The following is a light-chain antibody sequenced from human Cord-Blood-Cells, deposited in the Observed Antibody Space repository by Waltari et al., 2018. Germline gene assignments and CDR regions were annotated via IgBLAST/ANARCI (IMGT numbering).Light chain of an antibody. J-gene: IGLJ3*02. CDR3: CSYAGSSTLV. CDR2: EGS. CDR1: SRAVGSYNL. Sequence: QSALTQPAPVSGSPGQSSTISCTGTSRAVGSYNLVSWYQQHPGKAPKLMIYEGSKRPSGVSNRFSGSKSGNTASLTISGLQAEDEADYYCCSYAGSSTLVFGGGTKLTVL. V-gene: IGLV2-23*01.